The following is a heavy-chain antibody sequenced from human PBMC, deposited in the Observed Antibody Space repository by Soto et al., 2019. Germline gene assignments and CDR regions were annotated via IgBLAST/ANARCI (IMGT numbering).Heavy chain of an antibody. Sequence: QVQLVQSGAEVKKPGSSVKVSCKASGGTFSSYTISWVRQAPGQGLEWMGRIIPILGIANYAQKFQGRVTITADKSTSTAYMELSSLRSEDTAVYHCARGWSSSPEGNWFDPWGQGTLVTVSS. CDR1: GGTFSSYT. D-gene: IGHD6-13*01. J-gene: IGHJ5*02. CDR3: ARGWSSSPEGNWFDP. V-gene: IGHV1-69*02. CDR2: IIPILGIA.